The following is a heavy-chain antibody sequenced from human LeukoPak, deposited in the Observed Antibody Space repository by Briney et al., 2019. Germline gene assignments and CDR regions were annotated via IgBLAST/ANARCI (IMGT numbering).Heavy chain of an antibody. CDR3: ARHLWVTMVRGVITPFDY. D-gene: IGHD3-10*01. V-gene: IGHV4-39*01. Sequence: SETLSLTFTVSGGSISSSSYYWGWIRQPPGKGLEWIGSIYYSGSTYYNPSLKSRVTISVDTSKNQFSLKLSSVTAADTAVYYCARHLWVTMVRGVITPFDYWGQGTLVTVSS. J-gene: IGHJ4*02. CDR1: GGSISSSSYY. CDR2: IYYSGST.